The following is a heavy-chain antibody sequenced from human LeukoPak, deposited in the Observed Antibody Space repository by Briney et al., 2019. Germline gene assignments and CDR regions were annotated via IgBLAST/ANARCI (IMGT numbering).Heavy chain of an antibody. Sequence: GGSLRLSCAASGFTFSSYEMNWVRQAPGKGLEWVSYISGSGSTIYYADSVKGRFTISRDNAKNSLYLQMNSLRAEDTAVYYCARPPPYSSSWYVFDYWGQGTLVTVSS. D-gene: IGHD6-13*01. CDR3: ARPPPYSSSWYVFDY. J-gene: IGHJ4*02. V-gene: IGHV3-48*03. CDR1: GFTFSSYE. CDR2: ISGSGSTI.